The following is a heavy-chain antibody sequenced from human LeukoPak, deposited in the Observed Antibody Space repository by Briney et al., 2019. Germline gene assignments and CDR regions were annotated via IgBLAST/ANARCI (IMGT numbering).Heavy chain of an antibody. CDR1: GFSVSTNY. V-gene: IGHV3-53*01. CDR3: ARDSGHDAFDI. CDR2: IYRSGST. Sequence: GGSLRLSCAASGFSVSTNYVSWVRQAPGKGLKWVSVIYRSGSTYYADSVKGRLTISRDNSKNTLYLKMNRLRAEDTAVYYCARDSGHDAFDIWGQGTMVTVSS. J-gene: IGHJ3*02.